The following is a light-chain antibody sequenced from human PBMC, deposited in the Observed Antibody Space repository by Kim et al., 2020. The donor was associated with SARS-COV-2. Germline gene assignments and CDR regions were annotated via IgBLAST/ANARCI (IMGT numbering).Light chain of an antibody. CDR3: AAWDDSLSGWV. J-gene: IGLJ3*02. V-gene: IGLV1-47*01. CDR2: RNN. Sequence: GQRVTISCSGTSSNIGSNYVYWYKQLPGTAPKRLIYRNNQRPSGVPDRFSGSKSGTSASLAISGLRSEDEADYYCAAWDDSLSGWVFGGGTELTVL. CDR1: SSNIGSNY.